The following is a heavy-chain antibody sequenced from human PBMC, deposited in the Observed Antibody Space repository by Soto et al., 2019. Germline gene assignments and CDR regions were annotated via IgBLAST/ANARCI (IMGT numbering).Heavy chain of an antibody. J-gene: IGHJ5*02. D-gene: IGHD3-22*01. CDR2: ISAYNGNT. Sequence: GASVKVSCKASGYTFTSYGISWVRQAPGQGLEWMGWISAYNGNTNYAQKLQGRVTMTTDTSTSTAYMELRSLRSDDTAVYYCARVYNYDDSSGYYSWGQGTLVTVSS. V-gene: IGHV1-18*04. CDR3: ARVYNYDDSSGYYS. CDR1: GYTFTSYG.